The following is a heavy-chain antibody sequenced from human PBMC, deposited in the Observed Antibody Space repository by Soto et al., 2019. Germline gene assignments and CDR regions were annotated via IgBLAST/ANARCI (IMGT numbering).Heavy chain of an antibody. CDR1: GFTFSSYA. Sequence: GGSLRLSCAASGFTFSSYAMHWVRQAPGKGLEWVAVISYDGSNKYYADSVKGRFTISRDNSKNTLYLQMNSLRAEDTAVYYCARTRIAVAGTYYYSYSGMDVWGQGTTVTVSS. J-gene: IGHJ6*02. V-gene: IGHV3-30-3*01. D-gene: IGHD6-19*01. CDR3: ARTRIAVAGTYYYSYSGMDV. CDR2: ISYDGSNK.